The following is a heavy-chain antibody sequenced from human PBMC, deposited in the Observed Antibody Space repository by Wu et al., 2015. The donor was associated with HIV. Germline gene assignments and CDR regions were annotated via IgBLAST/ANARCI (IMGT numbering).Heavy chain of an antibody. CDR1: GYTFTGYY. J-gene: IGHJ3*02. Sequence: QVQLVQSGAEVKKPGASVKVSCKASGYTFTGYYMHWVRQAPGQGLEWMGWINPNSGGTNYAQKFQGRVTMTRDTSISTAYMELSRLRSDDTAVYYCARVDATYYYDSSSGAFDIWGQGQWSPVSS. D-gene: IGHD3-22*01. CDR3: ARVDATYYYDSSSGAFDI. V-gene: IGHV1-2*02. CDR2: INPNSGGT.